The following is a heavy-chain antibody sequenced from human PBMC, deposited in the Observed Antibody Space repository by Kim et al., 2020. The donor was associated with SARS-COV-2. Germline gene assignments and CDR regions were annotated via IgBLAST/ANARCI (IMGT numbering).Heavy chain of an antibody. D-gene: IGHD2-2*01. J-gene: IGHJ4*02. CDR3: AGDIVVVPAATYFDY. V-gene: IGHV4-34*04. Sequence: PSSKSRATISVDTSKNQFSLKLSSVTAADTAEYYCAGDIVVVPAATYFDYWGQGTLVTVSS.